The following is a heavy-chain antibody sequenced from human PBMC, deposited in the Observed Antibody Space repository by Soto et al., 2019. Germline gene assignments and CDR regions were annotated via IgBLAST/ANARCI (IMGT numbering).Heavy chain of an antibody. D-gene: IGHD3-9*01. V-gene: IGHV3-64*01. J-gene: IGHJ6*02. CDR2: ISSNGGST. CDR1: GFTFSSYA. CDR3: ARAIWETYGMDV. Sequence: EVQLVESGGGLVQPGGSLRLSCAASGFTFSSYAMHWVRQAPGKGLEYVSAISSNGGSTYYANSVKGRFTISRDNSKNTLYIQMGSLRAEDMAVYYCARAIWETYGMDVWGQGTTVTVSS.